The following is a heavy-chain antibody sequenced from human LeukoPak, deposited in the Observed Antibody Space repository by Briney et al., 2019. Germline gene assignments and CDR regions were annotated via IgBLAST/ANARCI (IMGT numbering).Heavy chain of an antibody. D-gene: IGHD4-11*01. J-gene: IGHJ4*02. Sequence: GGSLRLSCAASGFTFSSYAMSWVRQAPGKGLEWVSAISGSGGSRYYADSVKGRFTISRDNSKNTLYLQMNSLRAEDTAVYYCAEDLHRARALSRRPSYWGQGTLVTVSS. CDR1: GFTFSSYA. CDR3: AEDLHRARALSRRPSY. V-gene: IGHV3-23*01. CDR2: ISGSGGSR.